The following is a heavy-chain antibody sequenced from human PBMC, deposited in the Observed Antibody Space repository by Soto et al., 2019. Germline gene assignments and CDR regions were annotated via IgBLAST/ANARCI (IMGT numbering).Heavy chain of an antibody. Sequence: ASVKVSCKVSGYTLTGLSMHWVRQAPGKGLEWMGGFDPEDGETIYAQKFQGRVTMTEDTSTDTAYMELSSLRSEDTAVYYCATVALQYSSSSPSVFYYYYYGMXVWGQGTTVXVSS. CDR1: GYTLTGLS. D-gene: IGHD6-6*01. CDR3: ATVALQYSSSSPSVFYYYYYGMXV. CDR2: FDPEDGET. V-gene: IGHV1-24*01. J-gene: IGHJ6*02.